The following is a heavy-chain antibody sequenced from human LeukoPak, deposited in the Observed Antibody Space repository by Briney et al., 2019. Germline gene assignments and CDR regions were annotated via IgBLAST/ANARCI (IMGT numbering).Heavy chain of an antibody. Sequence: GGSLRLSRAASGFTFSSYWMHWVRQAPGKGLVWVSRINSDGSSTSYADSVKGRFTISRDNAKNTLYLQMNSLRAEDTAVYYCARDRRGSYYGAFDIWGQGTMVTVSS. D-gene: IGHD1-26*01. CDR2: INSDGSST. J-gene: IGHJ3*02. CDR1: GFTFSSYW. V-gene: IGHV3-74*01. CDR3: ARDRRGSYYGAFDI.